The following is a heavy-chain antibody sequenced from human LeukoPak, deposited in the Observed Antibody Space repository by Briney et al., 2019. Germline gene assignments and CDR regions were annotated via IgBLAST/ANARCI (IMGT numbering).Heavy chain of an antibody. CDR2: ISGSGGST. D-gene: IGHD3-3*01. V-gene: IGHV3-23*01. CDR3: AKDFGYDFWSGYYGSYGMDV. J-gene: IGHJ6*02. Sequence: GGSLRLSCAASGFTFSSYAMSWVRQAPGKGLEWVSAISGSGGSTYYADSVKGRFTIPRDNSKNTLYLQMNSLRAEDTAVYYCAKDFGYDFWSGYYGSYGMDVWGQGTTVTVSS. CDR1: GFTFSSYA.